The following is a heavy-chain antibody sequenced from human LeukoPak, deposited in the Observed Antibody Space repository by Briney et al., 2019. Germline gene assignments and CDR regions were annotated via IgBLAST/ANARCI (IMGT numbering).Heavy chain of an antibody. D-gene: IGHD3-22*01. J-gene: IGHJ3*02. Sequence: PGGSLRLSCAASGFTFRNYGMHWVRQAPGKGLEWVSSISSSSSYIYYADSVKGRFTISRDNAKNSLYLQMNSLRAEDTAVYYCARDGASAGYYGFDIWGQGTMVTVS. V-gene: IGHV3-21*01. CDR2: ISSSSSYI. CDR3: ARDGASAGYYGFDI. CDR1: GFTFRNYG.